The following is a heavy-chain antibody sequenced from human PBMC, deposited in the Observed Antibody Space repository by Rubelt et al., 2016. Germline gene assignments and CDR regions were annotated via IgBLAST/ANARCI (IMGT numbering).Heavy chain of an antibody. CDR1: GFTFSSYS. J-gene: IGHJ4*02. CDR2: ISYDGSNK. V-gene: IGHV3-30*03. Sequence: VQPGGSLRLSCAASGFTFSSYSMSWVRQAPGKGLEWVAVISYDGSNKYYADSVKGRFTISRDNSKNTLYLQMNSLRAEDTAVYYCARGDASDYWGQGTLVTVSS. CDR3: ARGDASDY.